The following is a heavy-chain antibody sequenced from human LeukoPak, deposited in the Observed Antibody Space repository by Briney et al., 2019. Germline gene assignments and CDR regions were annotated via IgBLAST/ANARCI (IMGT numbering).Heavy chain of an antibody. CDR3: ARGLTLYGDYVGY. CDR1: GFTFSSYW. D-gene: IGHD4-17*01. V-gene: IGHV3-7*01. CDR2: IKHGGSEK. J-gene: IGHJ4*02. Sequence: GGSLRLSCAASGFTFSSYWMNWVRQAPGKGLEWVANIKHGGSEKYYVDSVKGRFTISRDNAKNSLYLQMNSLRVEDTSVYYCARGLTLYGDYVGYWGQGTLVTVSS.